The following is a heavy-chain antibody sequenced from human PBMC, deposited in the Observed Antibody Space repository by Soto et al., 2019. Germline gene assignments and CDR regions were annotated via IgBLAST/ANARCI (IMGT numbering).Heavy chain of an antibody. Sequence: PSETLSLTWAVYGGSVNGYYWNWIRQPQGKGLEWMGEINHTRGTHYHPSLKIRVTMSLHTSKNHFSLRLSSVTPADTPISYFATRITVFAFLIPPFDPWGQGTQVTVSS. J-gene: IGHJ5*01. V-gene: IGHV4-34*01. CDR3: ATRITVFAFLIPPFDP. CDR1: GGSVNGYY. D-gene: IGHD3-3*01. CDR2: INHTRGT.